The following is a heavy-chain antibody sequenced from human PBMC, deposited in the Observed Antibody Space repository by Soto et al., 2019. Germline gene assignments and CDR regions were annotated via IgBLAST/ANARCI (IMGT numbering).Heavy chain of an antibody. CDR1: GFTFSSYG. Sequence: GGSLRLSCAASGFTFSSYGMHWVRQAPGKGLEWVAVIWYDGSNKYYADSVKGRFTISRDNSKNTLYLQMNSLRAEDTAVYYCTTDPSRLMEWEFDYWGQGTLVTVSS. D-gene: IGHD3-3*01. CDR3: TTDPSRLMEWEFDY. V-gene: IGHV3-33*01. CDR2: IWYDGSNK. J-gene: IGHJ4*02.